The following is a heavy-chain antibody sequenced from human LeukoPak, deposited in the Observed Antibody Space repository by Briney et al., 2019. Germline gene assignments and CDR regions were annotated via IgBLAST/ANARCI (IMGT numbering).Heavy chain of an antibody. Sequence: SETLSLTCTVSGGSISSGGYYWSWIRQHPGKGLEWIGYIYYSGSTYYNPSLKSRVTISVDTSKNQFSLKLSSVTAADTAVYYCARAVVRLKDFDPWGQGTLVTVSS. V-gene: IGHV4-31*03. J-gene: IGHJ5*02. CDR2: IYYSGST. D-gene: IGHD3-10*01. CDR1: GGSISSGGYY. CDR3: ARAVVRLKDFDP.